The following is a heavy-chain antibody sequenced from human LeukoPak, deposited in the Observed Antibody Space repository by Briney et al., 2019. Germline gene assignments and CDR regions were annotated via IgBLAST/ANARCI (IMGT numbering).Heavy chain of an antibody. D-gene: IGHD6-6*01. CDR2: INHSGST. V-gene: IGHV4-34*01. CDR1: GGSFSGYY. J-gene: IGHJ4*02. CDR3: ARVRAYIAAHRFDY. Sequence: SETLSLTCAVYGGSFSGYYWSWIRQPPGKGLEWIGEINHSGSTNYNPSLKSRVTISVDTSKNQFSLKLSSVTAADTAVYYCARVRAYIAAHRFDYWGQGTLVTVSS.